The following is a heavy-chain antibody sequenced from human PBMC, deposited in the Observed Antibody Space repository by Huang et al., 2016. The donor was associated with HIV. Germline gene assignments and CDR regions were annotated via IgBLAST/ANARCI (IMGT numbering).Heavy chain of an antibody. J-gene: IGHJ4*02. CDR1: GFTFSSYW. CDR3: VRDPRIQSWLNYFDY. V-gene: IGHV3-74*01. CDR2: INSDGSSS. Sequence: EVQLVESGGGLVQPGGSLRLSCAAFGFTFSSYWMHWVRQAPGKGLFWVSRINSDGSSSGYADSVKGRFTISRDNAKNTLYLQMNSLRAEDTAVYYCVRDPRIQSWLNYFDYWGQGTLVSVSS. D-gene: IGHD3-22*01.